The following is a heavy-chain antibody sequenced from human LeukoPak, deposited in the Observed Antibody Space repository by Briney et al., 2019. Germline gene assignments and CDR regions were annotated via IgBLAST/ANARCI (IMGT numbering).Heavy chain of an antibody. J-gene: IGHJ4*02. V-gene: IGHV4-39*01. CDR1: GGSISSSSYY. CDR3: ARGRVGYDILTGRSYYFDY. Sequence: SETLSLTCTVSGGSISSSSYYWGWIRQPPGKGLEWIGSIYYSGSTYYNPSLKSRVTISVDTSKNQFSLKLSSVTAADTAVYYCARGRVGYDILTGRSYYFDYWGQGTLVTVSS. D-gene: IGHD3-9*01. CDR2: IYYSGST.